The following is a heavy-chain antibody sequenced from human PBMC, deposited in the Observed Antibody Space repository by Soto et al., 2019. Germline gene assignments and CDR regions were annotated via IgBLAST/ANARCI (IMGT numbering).Heavy chain of an antibody. CDR2: IFYSGST. D-gene: IGHD6-13*01. V-gene: IGHV4-30-4*01. CDR1: GGSITSGDYY. Sequence: QLQLQESGPGLLKPSQTLSLTCTVSGGSITSGDYYWNWIRQPPGKGLEGIGYIFYSGSTNYNPSLRSRVTISLDRSKNQISLKVNSVTAAHTAVYYCARARRVSNCWSPGDYTYYGLDLWGQGTTVTVSS. CDR3: ARARRVSNCWSPGDYTYYGLDL. J-gene: IGHJ6*02.